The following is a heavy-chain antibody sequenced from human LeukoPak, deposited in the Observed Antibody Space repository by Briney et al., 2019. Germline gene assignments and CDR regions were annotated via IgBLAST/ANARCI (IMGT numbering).Heavy chain of an antibody. J-gene: IGHJ4*02. CDR2: ISYDGSNE. CDR1: GFTFSSYV. CDR3: ARDAVTGYSSGWYKPFPFDY. D-gene: IGHD6-19*01. Sequence: GGSLRLSCAASGFTFSSYVMHWVRQAPGKGLEWVAVISYDGSNEYYADSVKGRFTISRDNTKNSLYLQMNSLRVDDTAVYYCARDAVTGYSSGWYKPFPFDYWGQGSLVTVSS. V-gene: IGHV3-30*04.